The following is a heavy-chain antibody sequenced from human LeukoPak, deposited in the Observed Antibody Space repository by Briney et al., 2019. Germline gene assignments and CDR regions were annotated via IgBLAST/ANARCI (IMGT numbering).Heavy chain of an antibody. Sequence: SETLSLTCTVSDTSINTYYWSWIRQPAGKGLEWIGHIYTTGTTNYNPSLKSRVTMSIDTSKNQFSLDLRSVTAADTAVYYCAKVAKYYYGSETYFFFDHWGQGTLVTVSS. CDR3: AKVAKYYYGSETYFFFDH. J-gene: IGHJ4*02. D-gene: IGHD3-10*01. CDR2: IYTTGTT. V-gene: IGHV4-4*07. CDR1: DTSINTYY.